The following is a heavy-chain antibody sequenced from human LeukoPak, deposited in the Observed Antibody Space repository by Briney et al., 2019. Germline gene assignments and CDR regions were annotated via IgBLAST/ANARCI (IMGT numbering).Heavy chain of an antibody. V-gene: IGHV1-46*01. J-gene: IGHJ4*02. D-gene: IGHD3-10*01. Sequence: ASVKVSCKASGYTFTNYYMHWVRQAPGQGLEYMGIINPSDGSISYAQKFQGRVTMTRDASTSTVYMKLSSLGSEDTAVYYCARELPMGFYFDYWGQGTLVTVSS. CDR3: ARELPMGFYFDY. CDR1: GYTFTNYY. CDR2: INPSDGSI.